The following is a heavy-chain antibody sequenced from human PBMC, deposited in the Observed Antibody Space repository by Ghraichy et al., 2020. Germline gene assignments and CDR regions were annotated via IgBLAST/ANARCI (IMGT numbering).Heavy chain of an antibody. V-gene: IGHV1-3*01. CDR3: ARGMTTVTTGSYAFDI. J-gene: IGHJ3*02. Sequence: ASVKVSCKASGYTFTTYAMHWVRQAPGQRLEWMGWINAGNGNTKYSQNFQGRVTISTSDTSASTAHMELSSLTSEDTAVYYCARGMTTVTTGSYAFDIWGQGTMVTVSS. CDR2: INAGNGNT. D-gene: IGHD4-17*01. CDR1: GYTFTTYA.